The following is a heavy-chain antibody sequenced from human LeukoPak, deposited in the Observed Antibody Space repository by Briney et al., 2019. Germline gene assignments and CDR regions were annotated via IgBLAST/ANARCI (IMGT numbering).Heavy chain of an antibody. CDR3: ARASVVVVPAAILGVVFDY. V-gene: IGHV4-61*01. CDR2: IYYSGST. D-gene: IGHD2-2*01. J-gene: IGHJ4*02. Sequence: SETLSLTCTVSGGSIASGSYYWSWIRQPPGKGLEWIGYIYYSGSTNYNPSLKSRVTISVDTSKNQFSLKLSSVTAADTAVYYCARASVVVVPAAILGVVFDYWGQGTLVTVSS. CDR1: GGSIASGSYY.